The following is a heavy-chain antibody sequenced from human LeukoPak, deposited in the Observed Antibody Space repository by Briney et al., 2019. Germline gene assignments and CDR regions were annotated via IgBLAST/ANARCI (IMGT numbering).Heavy chain of an antibody. V-gene: IGHV3-30-3*01. J-gene: IGHJ6*03. Sequence: GGSLRLSCAASGFTFSSYAMHWVRQAPGKGLEWVAVISYDGSNKYYADSVKGRFTISRDNSKNTLYLQMNSLRAEDTAVYYCARDAYIGYCSSTSCYGDYYYYMDVWGKGTTVTVSS. D-gene: IGHD2-2*01. CDR2: ISYDGSNK. CDR1: GFTFSSYA. CDR3: ARDAYIGYCSSTSCYGDYYYYMDV.